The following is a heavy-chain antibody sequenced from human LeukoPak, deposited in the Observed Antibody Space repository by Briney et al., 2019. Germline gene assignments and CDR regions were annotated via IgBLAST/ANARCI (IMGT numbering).Heavy chain of an antibody. Sequence: GASVKVSCKASGYTFTSYDINWVRQATGQGLEWMGWMNPNSGNTGYAQKFQGRVTMTRDTSTSTVYMELSSLRSEDTAVYYCARAEGSSSPRGYWGQGTLVTVSS. V-gene: IGHV1-8*01. J-gene: IGHJ4*02. CDR3: ARAEGSSSPRGY. CDR1: GYTFTSYD. D-gene: IGHD6-13*01. CDR2: MNPNSGNT.